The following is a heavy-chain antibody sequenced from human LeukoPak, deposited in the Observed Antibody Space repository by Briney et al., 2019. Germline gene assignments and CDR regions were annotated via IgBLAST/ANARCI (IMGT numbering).Heavy chain of an antibody. CDR3: ARVKQGYCSGGSCYSMAFDI. J-gene: IGHJ3*02. Sequence: PSETLSLTCAVYGESFSSYYWSWIRQPPGKGLEWIGEINHSGNTNYNPSLKSRVTISVDTSKNQFSLKLSSVTAADTAVYYCARVKQGYCSGGSCYSMAFDIWGQGTMVTVSS. CDR2: INHSGNT. D-gene: IGHD2-15*01. CDR1: GESFSSYY. V-gene: IGHV4-34*01.